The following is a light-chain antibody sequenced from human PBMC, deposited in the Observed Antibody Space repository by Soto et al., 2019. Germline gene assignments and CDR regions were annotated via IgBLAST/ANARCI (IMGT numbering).Light chain of an antibody. Sequence: QSALTQPPSASGTPGQRVTISCSGSNSNIGRNTVNWYQQLPGTAPKLLIYRNNQRPSGVPDRFSGSKSGTSASLAISGLQSDDESDYYCASWDDGLTGYVFGTGTKVIVL. CDR2: RNN. V-gene: IGLV1-44*01. J-gene: IGLJ1*01. CDR1: NSNIGRNT. CDR3: ASWDDGLTGYV.